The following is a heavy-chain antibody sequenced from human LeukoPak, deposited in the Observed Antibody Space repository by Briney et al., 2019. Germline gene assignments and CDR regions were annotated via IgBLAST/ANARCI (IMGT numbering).Heavy chain of an antibody. J-gene: IGHJ4*02. CDR3: TRYNNDHFDY. D-gene: IGHD1-14*01. V-gene: IGHV3-33*01. Sequence: TGGSLRLSCAGSGFTFGGYGMHWLRQTPGKGLEWVAAIAYDGSRAFYADSVKGRFTISRDNSKNTMSVQMDDLRAEDTAVYYCTRYNNDHFDYWGQGTLVTVSS. CDR2: IAYDGSRA. CDR1: GFTFGGYG.